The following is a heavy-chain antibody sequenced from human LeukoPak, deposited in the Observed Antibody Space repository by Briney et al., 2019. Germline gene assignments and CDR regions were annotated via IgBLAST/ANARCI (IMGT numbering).Heavy chain of an antibody. D-gene: IGHD6-19*01. J-gene: IGHJ4*02. V-gene: IGHV3-21*01. Sequence: PGGSLRLSCAASGFTLSTYSLNWVRQAPGKGLEWVSSISSSSLYIYYADSVKGRFTISRDNAKNSLYLQMNSLRAEDTAVYYCARDSVAGCFDYWGQGTLVTVSS. CDR1: GFTLSTYS. CDR2: ISSSSLYI. CDR3: ARDSVAGCFDY.